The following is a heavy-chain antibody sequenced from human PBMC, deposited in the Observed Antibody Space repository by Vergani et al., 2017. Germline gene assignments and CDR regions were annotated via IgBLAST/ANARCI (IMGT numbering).Heavy chain of an antibody. D-gene: IGHD3-22*01. CDR3: VHKSGIDGNFDTSGYFFRDY. J-gene: IGHJ4*02. Sequence: QITLKESGPTVVKPKQTLTVTSTISGFSFTSSGGVAWVRQSPGKALEWLALIASNEDKQFLPSLRSRLTITRDTSKNQVVLTLSDMDPADTATYFCVHKSGIDGNFDTSGYFFRDYWGQGILVTVSS. CDR1: GFSFTSSGG. CDR2: IASNEDK. V-gene: IGHV2-5*01.